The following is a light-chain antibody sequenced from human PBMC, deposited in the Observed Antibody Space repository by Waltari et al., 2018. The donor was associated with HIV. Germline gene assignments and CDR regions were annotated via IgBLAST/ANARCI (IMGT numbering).Light chain of an antibody. CDR1: QSISRSS. V-gene: IGKV3-20*01. Sequence: EIVLTQSPGTLSLSPGERATLSCRASQSISRSSLAWHQQKPGQAPRLLIYDASSRATGIPDRFSGSGSGTDFTLTISRLEPEDFAVYYCQQYDNSVTFGPGTKVDIK. CDR3: QQYDNSVT. CDR2: DAS. J-gene: IGKJ3*01.